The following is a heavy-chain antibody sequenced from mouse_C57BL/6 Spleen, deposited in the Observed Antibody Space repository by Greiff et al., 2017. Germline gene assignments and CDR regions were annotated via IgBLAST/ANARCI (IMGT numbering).Heavy chain of an antibody. CDR2: INPNNGGT. CDR3: ARDRGSSYVGSYFGC. Sequence: EVQLQQSGPELVKPGASVKMSCKASGYTFTDYNMHWVKQSHGKSLEWIGYINPNNGGTSYNQKFKGKATLTVNKSSSTAYMELRSLTSEDSAVYYCARDRGSSYVGSYFGCWGQGTTLTVSS. J-gene: IGHJ2*01. CDR1: GYTFTDYN. V-gene: IGHV1-22*01. D-gene: IGHD1-1*01.